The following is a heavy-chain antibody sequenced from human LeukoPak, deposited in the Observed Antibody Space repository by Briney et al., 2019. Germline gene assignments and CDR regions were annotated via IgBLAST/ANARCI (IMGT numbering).Heavy chain of an antibody. CDR3: ARSNGEYDSSGYAYYWYFDL. CDR2: IIPIFGTA. J-gene: IGHJ2*01. D-gene: IGHD3-22*01. CDR1: GGTFSSYA. Sequence: SVKVSCKASGGTFSSYAISWARQAPGQGLEWMGGIIPIFGTANYAQKFQGRVTITADESTSTAYMELSSLRSEDTAVYYCARSNGEYDSSGYAYYWYFDLWGRGTLVTVSS. V-gene: IGHV1-69*13.